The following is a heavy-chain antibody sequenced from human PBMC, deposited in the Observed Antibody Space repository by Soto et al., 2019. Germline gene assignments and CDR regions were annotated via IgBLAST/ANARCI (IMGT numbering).Heavy chain of an antibody. CDR3: AHSKSDYYYDSPFDP. D-gene: IGHD3-3*01. Sequence: QITLKESGPTLVKPTQTLTLTCTFSGFSLSTSGVGVGWIRQPPGKALEWLALIYWDDDKRYSPSLKSRLTITKDTSKNPVVLTMTNMDPVDTATYYCAHSKSDYYYDSPFDPWGQGTLVTVSS. CDR2: IYWDDDK. CDR1: GFSLSTSGVG. J-gene: IGHJ5*02. V-gene: IGHV2-5*02.